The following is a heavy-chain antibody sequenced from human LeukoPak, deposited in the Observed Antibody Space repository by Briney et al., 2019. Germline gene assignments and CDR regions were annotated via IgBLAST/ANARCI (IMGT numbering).Heavy chain of an antibody. J-gene: IGHJ4*02. D-gene: IGHD3-10*01. V-gene: IGHV3-48*03. Sequence: GGSLRLSCAASGFTVSRYEMNWVRQAPGKGLEWVSYISSSGSTIYYADSAKVRLTISRDKAKNSLYLQMNSLRAEDTAVYYCARILLWFGELYDYWGQGTLVTVSS. CDR1: GFTVSRYE. CDR2: ISSSGSTI. CDR3: ARILLWFGELYDY.